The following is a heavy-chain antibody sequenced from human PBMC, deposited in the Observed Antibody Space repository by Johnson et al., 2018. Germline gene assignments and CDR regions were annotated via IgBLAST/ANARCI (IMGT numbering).Heavy chain of an antibody. V-gene: IGHV3-13*01. CDR3: ARRGSSGWHDAFDI. CDR1: GFTFSSYD. CDR2: IGTPGDT. J-gene: IGHJ3*02. D-gene: IGHD6-19*01. Sequence: VQLVESGGGLVQPGRSLRLSCAASGFTFSSYDMHWVRQATGKGLEWVSGIGTPGDTYYPGSVKGRFTISSENAKNSLYLQMNSLRAGDTAVYYCARRGSSGWHDAFDIWGQGTMVTVSS.